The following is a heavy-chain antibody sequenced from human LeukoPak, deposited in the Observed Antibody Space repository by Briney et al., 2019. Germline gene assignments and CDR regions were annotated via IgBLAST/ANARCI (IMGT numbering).Heavy chain of an antibody. V-gene: IGHV3-15*01. CDR2: IKSKTDGGTT. Sequence: GGSLRLSCAASGFTFSNAWMSWVRQAPGKGPEWVGRIKSKTDGGTTDYAAPVKGRFTISRGDSKNTLYLQMNSLKTEDTAVYYCTTDSLRYFDWLGAFDIWGQGTMVTVSS. D-gene: IGHD3-9*01. CDR3: TTDSLRYFDWLGAFDI. CDR1: GFTFSNAW. J-gene: IGHJ3*02.